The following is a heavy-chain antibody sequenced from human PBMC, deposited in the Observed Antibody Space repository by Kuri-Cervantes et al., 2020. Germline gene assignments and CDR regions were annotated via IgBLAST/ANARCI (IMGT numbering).Heavy chain of an antibody. CDR3: AKDQNYDYVWGSYRPDYYMDV. J-gene: IGHJ6*03. D-gene: IGHD3-16*02. CDR2: ISYDGNNK. V-gene: IGHV3-30-3*01. Sequence: GGSLRLSCAASGFTFSNYAFHWVRQAPGKGLEWVAAISYDGNNKYYADSVKGRFTISRDNSKNTLYLQMNSLRAEDTAVYYCAKDQNYDYVWGSYRPDYYMDVWGKGTTVTVSS. CDR1: GFTFSNYA.